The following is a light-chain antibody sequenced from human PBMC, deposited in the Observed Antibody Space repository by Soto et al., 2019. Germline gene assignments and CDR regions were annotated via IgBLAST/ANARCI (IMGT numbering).Light chain of an antibody. CDR1: QSISSS. Sequence: DIQMTQSPSSLSASVGDRVTITCRASQSISSSLSWYLQKPGKAPKLLIYAAFSLQSGVPSRFSGSGSGTDFTLIISSLQPEDFATYYCQQSYTTPITFGQGTRLEIK. CDR2: AAF. J-gene: IGKJ5*01. CDR3: QQSYTTPIT. V-gene: IGKV1-39*01.